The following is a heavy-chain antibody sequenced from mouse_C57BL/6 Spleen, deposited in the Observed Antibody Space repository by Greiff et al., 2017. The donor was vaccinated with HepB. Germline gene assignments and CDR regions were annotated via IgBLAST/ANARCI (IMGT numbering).Heavy chain of an antibody. CDR3: ARGEDYLFAY. V-gene: IGHV1-54*01. Sequence: QVQLQQSGAELVRPGTSVKVSCKASGYAFTNYLIEWVKQRPGQGLEWIGVINPGSGGTNYNEKFKGKATLTADKSSSTAYMQLSSLTSEDSAVYFCARGEDYLFAYWGQGTLVTVSA. J-gene: IGHJ3*01. CDR1: GYAFTNYL. D-gene: IGHD2-4*01. CDR2: INPGSGGT.